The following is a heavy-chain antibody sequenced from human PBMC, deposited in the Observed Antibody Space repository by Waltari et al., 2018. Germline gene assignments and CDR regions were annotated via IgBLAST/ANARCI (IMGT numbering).Heavy chain of an antibody. J-gene: IGHJ4*02. CDR3: ARLVGAVATYSDY. CDR2: IYPGDSDT. V-gene: IGHV5-51*01. Sequence: EVQLVESGGGLVKPGGSLRLSCAASGFTFSSYSMNWVRQAPGKGLEWMGIIYPGDSDTRYSPSCQGQVTISADKSISTAYLQWSSLKASDTAMYYCARLVGAVATYSDYWGQGTLVTVSS. CDR1: GFTFSSYS. D-gene: IGHD6-19*01.